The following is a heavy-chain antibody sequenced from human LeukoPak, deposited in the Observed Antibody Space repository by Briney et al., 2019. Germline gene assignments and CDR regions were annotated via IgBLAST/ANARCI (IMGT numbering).Heavy chain of an antibody. CDR3: ARAEISGSGSYYKYFDY. D-gene: IGHD3-10*01. CDR1: GFTFSSYE. J-gene: IGHJ4*02. Sequence: GGSLRLSCVGSGFTFSSYEMNWVRQAPGKGLEWVSYISSSGSTIYYADSVKGRFTISRDNAKKSLYLQMNSLRAEDTAVYYCARAEISGSGSYYKYFDYWGQGTLVTVSS. V-gene: IGHV3-48*03. CDR2: ISSSGSTI.